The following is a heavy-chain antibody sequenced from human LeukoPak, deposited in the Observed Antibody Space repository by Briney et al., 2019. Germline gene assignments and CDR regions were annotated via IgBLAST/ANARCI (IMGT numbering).Heavy chain of an antibody. CDR3: ARQGRPTVTSYFDS. D-gene: IGHD4-17*01. Sequence: SETLSLTCTVSGVSISSSSYYWGWIRQPPGKGLEWIGSIYYSGITYYNPSLKSRLTISVDTSKNQFSLKLNSVTAADTAVYYCARQGRPTVTSYFDSWGQGTLVTVSS. J-gene: IGHJ4*02. CDR2: IYYSGIT. V-gene: IGHV4-39*01. CDR1: GVSISSSSYY.